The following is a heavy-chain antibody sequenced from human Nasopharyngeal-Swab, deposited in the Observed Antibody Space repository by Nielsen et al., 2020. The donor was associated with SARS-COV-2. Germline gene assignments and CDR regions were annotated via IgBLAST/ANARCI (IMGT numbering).Heavy chain of an antibody. CDR3: ASLGITMVRGVSGMDV. D-gene: IGHD3-10*01. CDR2: INHSGIT. J-gene: IGHJ6*02. Sequence: SEPLSSTFAPLGGPFIGFYWSWTRQLPGKGLGWIREINHSGITNYKQSLKSRVTISVDTSKNQFYLKLSSVTAANTAVYYCASLGITMVRGVSGMDVWGQGITVTVSS. CDR1: GGPFIGFY. V-gene: IGHV4-34*01.